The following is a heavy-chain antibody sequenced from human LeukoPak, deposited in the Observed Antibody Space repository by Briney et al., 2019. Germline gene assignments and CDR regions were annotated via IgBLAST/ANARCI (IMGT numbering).Heavy chain of an antibody. V-gene: IGHV4-4*07. CDR1: GGSISTYY. CDR3: ARRHYSSGLDY. CDR2: VYTSGST. J-gene: IGHJ4*02. D-gene: IGHD6-19*01. Sequence: SETLSLTCTVCGGSISTYYWSWVRQPAGEGLEWIGHVYTSGSTYNPSLKSRVTMSVDTSKNQFSLKLNSVTAADTAVYYCARRHYSSGLDYWGQGILVTLSS.